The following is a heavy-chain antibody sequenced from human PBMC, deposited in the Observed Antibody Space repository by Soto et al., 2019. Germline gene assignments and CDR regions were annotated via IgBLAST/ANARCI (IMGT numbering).Heavy chain of an antibody. D-gene: IGHD2-15*01. V-gene: IGHV4-59*01. CDR2: VYYSGST. Sequence: PSETLSLTCTVSGGSISSYYWNWIRQPPGKGLEWIGCVYYSGSTNYNPSLKSRVTISVDTSKNQFSLKVSSVTAADTAVYYCVISSGGSGYFYYYYMDVWGKGTTVTVSS. CDR1: GGSISSYY. J-gene: IGHJ6*03. CDR3: VISSGGSGYFYYYYMDV.